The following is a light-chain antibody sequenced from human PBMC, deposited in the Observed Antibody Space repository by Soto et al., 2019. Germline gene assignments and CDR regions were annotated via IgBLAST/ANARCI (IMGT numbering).Light chain of an antibody. Sequence: ERVLTQSPGTRSLSPGERATLSCRASQSSSSNYFAWYQQKPGQAPRLLIYAASTWATGIPDRFSGSWSATAFTLTNSRLEPEDFAVYYWQQYDTSPWTFGRGTKVEIK. J-gene: IGKJ1*01. CDR1: QSSSSNY. CDR3: QQYDTSPWT. CDR2: AAS. V-gene: IGKV3-20*01.